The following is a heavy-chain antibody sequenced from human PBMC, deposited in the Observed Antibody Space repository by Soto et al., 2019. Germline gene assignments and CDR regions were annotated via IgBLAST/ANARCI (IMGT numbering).Heavy chain of an antibody. V-gene: IGHV1-46*01. CDR1: GYTFTSYY. CDR3: ARDIHYYDTSGYPFDY. J-gene: IGHJ4*02. D-gene: IGHD3-22*01. Sequence: ASVKVSFKASGYTFTSYYMHWVRQAPGQGLEWMGIINPSGGSTSYAQKFQGRVTMTRDTSTSTVYMELSSLRSEDTSVYYCARDIHYYDTSGYPFDYWGQGTLVTAPQ. CDR2: INPSGGST.